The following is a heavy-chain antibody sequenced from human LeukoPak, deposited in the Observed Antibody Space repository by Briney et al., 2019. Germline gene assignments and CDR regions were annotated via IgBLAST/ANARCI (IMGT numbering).Heavy chain of an antibody. V-gene: IGHV3-23*01. D-gene: IGHD6-6*01. CDR3: AKDGIAARPGYYFDY. J-gene: IGHJ4*02. CDR2: ISGSGGST. CDR1: GFTFSSYA. Sequence: PGGSLRLSCAASGFTFSSYAMSWVREAPGKGLEWVSAISGSGGSTYYADSVKGRFTISRDNSKNTLYLQMNSLRAEDTAVYYCAKDGIAARPGYYFDYWGQGTLVTVSS.